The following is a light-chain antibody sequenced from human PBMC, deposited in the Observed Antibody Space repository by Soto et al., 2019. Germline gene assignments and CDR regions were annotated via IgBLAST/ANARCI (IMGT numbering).Light chain of an antibody. V-gene: IGKV1-27*01. CDR1: HYISTF. Sequence: DTQMTQSPSSLSASVGDAVTITCRWSHYISTFLAWYQQKAGKVPKLLIYSASTLQSGVPSRFSGSGSGTDFTLTISSLQPEDVATYYCQQSYSTPPITFGQGTRLEIK. CDR2: SAS. CDR3: QQSYSTPPIT. J-gene: IGKJ5*01.